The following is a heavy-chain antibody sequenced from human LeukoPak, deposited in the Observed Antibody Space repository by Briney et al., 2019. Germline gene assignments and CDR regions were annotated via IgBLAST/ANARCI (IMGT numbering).Heavy chain of an antibody. CDR2: IYHSGST. CDR3: ARGGCSGGSCYGDWFDP. CDR1: GGSISSSNW. D-gene: IGHD2-15*01. J-gene: IGHJ5*02. V-gene: IGHV4-4*02. Sequence: PSETLSLTCAVSGGSISSSNWWSWVRQPPGKGLEWIGEIYHSGSTNYNPSLKSRVTISVDTSKNQFSLRLNSVTAADTAVYYCARGGCSGGSCYGDWFDPWGQGTLVTVAS.